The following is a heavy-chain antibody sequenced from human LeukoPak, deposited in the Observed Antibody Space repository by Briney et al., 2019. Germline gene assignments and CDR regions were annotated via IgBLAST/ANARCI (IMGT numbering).Heavy chain of an antibody. CDR2: IYYSGNT. J-gene: IGHJ4*02. D-gene: IGHD6-13*01. V-gene: IGHV4-38-2*02. CDR1: GYSINSGYY. Sequence: SETLSINCTVSGYSINSGYYWGWIRQPPGKGLEWIGSIYYSGNTYYNPSLKSRVTISVDTSKNQFSLKLSSVTAADTAVYYCARDLSSSWYDYWGQGTLVTVSS. CDR3: ARDLSSSWYDY.